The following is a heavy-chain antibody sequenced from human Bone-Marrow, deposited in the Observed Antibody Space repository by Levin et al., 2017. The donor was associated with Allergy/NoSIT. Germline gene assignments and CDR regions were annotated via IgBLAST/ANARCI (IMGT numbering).Heavy chain of an antibody. J-gene: IGHJ4*02. Sequence: GESLKISCKTSGYTFTDYYIHWVRQAPGQGLEWMGWINPNRGGTRYAQKFQGRVTMTRDTSISALYMDLGSLRSDDTALYYCARDRDVAGKWTFDCWGQGTLVTVSS. CDR3: ARDRDVAGKWTFDC. CDR1: GYTFTDYY. D-gene: IGHD6-19*01. CDR2: INPNRGGT. V-gene: IGHV1-2*02.